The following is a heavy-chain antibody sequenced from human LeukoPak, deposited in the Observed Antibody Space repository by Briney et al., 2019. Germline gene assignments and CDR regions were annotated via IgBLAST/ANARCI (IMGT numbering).Heavy chain of an antibody. V-gene: IGHV5-51*01. CDR3: GRIRGYDFWSRGAFDI. CDR1: GYSFYMYW. J-gene: IGHJ3*02. D-gene: IGHD3-3*01. CDR2: IYPGDSQT. Sequence: GESLKISCKGSGYSFYMYWTGWVRPMAGKGLEWMGIIYPGDSQTAYSPSFQGQVTISADKSISTAYLQWRSLKASDTAIYYCGRIRGYDFWSRGAFDIWGQGTMVTVSS.